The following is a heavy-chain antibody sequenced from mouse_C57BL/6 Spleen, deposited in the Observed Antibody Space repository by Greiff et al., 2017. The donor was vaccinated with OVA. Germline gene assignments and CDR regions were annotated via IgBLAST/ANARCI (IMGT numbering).Heavy chain of an antibody. J-gene: IGHJ1*03. CDR2: IYPGDGDT. V-gene: IGHV1-82*01. CDR3: ARMGGPHWYFGV. CDR1: GYAFSSSW. Sequence: QVQLQQSGPELVKPGASVKISCKASGYAFSSSWMNWVKQRPGKGLEWIGRIYPGDGDTNYNGKFKGKATLTADKSSSTAYMQLSSLTSEDSAVYFCARMGGPHWYFGVWGTGTTVTVSS.